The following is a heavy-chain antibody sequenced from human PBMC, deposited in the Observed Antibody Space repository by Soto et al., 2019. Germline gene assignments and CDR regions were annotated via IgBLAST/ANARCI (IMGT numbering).Heavy chain of an antibody. CDR3: ARALCVVVVPAERT. V-gene: IGHV3-21*01. J-gene: IGHJ4*02. Sequence: GGSLRLSCAASGFTFSSYSMNWVRQAPGKGLEWVSSISSSSSYIYYADSVKGRFTISRDNAKNSLYLQMNSLRAEDTAVYYCARALCVVVVPAERTWGQGTLVTVSS. D-gene: IGHD2-2*01. CDR1: GFTFSSYS. CDR2: ISSSSSYI.